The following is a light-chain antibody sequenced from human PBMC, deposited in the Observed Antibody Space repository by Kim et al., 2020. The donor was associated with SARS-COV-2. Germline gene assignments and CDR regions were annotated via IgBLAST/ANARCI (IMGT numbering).Light chain of an antibody. J-gene: IGKJ1*01. CDR1: QSVGSRN. Sequence: EIVLTQSPGTLSLSPGDRATLSCRASQSVGSRNLAWFQQKPGQAPSLLIYGASNRPTGVPDRFSGGGSATDFTLTITRLEPEDFAVYYCQQYATSPWTFVQGTKVDIK. CDR2: GAS. CDR3: QQYATSPWT. V-gene: IGKV3-20*01.